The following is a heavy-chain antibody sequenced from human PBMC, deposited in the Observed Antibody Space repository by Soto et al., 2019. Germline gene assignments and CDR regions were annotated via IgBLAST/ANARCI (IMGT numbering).Heavy chain of an antibody. CDR2: IIPIFGTA. J-gene: IGHJ4*02. V-gene: IGHV1-69*01. CDR1: GGTFSSYA. Sequence: QVQLVQSGAEVKKPGSSVKVSCKASGGTFSSYAISWVRQAPGQGLEWMGGIIPIFGTANYAQKFQGRVTITADESTXXXXXXXXXXXXXXXXXXYCARIPYWGQGTLVTVSS. D-gene: IGHD2-15*01. CDR3: ARIPY.